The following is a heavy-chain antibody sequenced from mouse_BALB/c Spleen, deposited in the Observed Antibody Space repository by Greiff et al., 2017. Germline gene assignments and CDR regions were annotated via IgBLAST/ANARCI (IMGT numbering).Heavy chain of an antibody. Sequence: EVQLVESGGGLVKPGGSLKLSCAASGFTFSSYAMSWVRQTPEKRLEWVASISSGGSTYYPDSVKGRFTISRDNARNILYLQMSSLRSEDTAMYYCARDDYWAYWGQGTLVTVSA. V-gene: IGHV5-6-5*01. J-gene: IGHJ3*01. CDR3: ARDDYWAY. CDR1: GFTFSSYA. CDR2: ISSGGST. D-gene: IGHD2-13*01.